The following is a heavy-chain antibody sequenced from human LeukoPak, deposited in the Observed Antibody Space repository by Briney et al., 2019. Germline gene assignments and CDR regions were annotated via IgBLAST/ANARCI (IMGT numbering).Heavy chain of an antibody. D-gene: IGHD2/OR15-2a*01. V-gene: IGHV4-59*01. Sequence: PSETLSLTCTVSGDSISNYYWNWIRQPPGKGLEWIGYTYKSGSTNYNPSLKSRVTISVDTSKNQFSLKLSSVTAADTAVYYCARIGRSAVNYWGQGALVTVSS. CDR1: GDSISNYY. CDR3: ARIGRSAVNY. CDR2: TYKSGST. J-gene: IGHJ4*02.